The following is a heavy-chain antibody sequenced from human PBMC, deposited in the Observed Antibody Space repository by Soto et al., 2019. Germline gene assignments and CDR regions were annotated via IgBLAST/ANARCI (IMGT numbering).Heavy chain of an antibody. CDR2: INIGSGRT. D-gene: IGHD2-8*01. V-gene: IGHV1-3*04. J-gene: IGHJ6*02. CDR3: AKNGQPPYYYYGLDV. Sequence: ASVKVSCKASGYDFSSYAMHWVRQAPGQRLEWMGWINIGSGRTEYSQNLQDRITITRDTSASTVYMDLSSLKSDDTAVYYCAKNGQPPYYYYGLDVWGQGTKVTVSS. CDR1: GYDFSSYA.